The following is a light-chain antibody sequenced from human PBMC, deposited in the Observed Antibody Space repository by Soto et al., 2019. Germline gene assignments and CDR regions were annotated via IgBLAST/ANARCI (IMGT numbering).Light chain of an antibody. V-gene: IGKV1-39*01. CDR3: QQSYSTPIT. CDR2: AAS. J-gene: IGKJ4*01. Sequence: DIHMTQSPSSLSASVGDRVTITCQATQTISNFVNWYQQKPGQAPKLLIYAASSLHSGVPSRFSGGYSGTDFTLTISNLQPEDFATYYCQQSYSTPITFGGGTKVEIK. CDR1: QTISNF.